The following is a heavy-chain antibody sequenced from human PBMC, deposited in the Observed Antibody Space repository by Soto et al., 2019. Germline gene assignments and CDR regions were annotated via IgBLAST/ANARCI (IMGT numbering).Heavy chain of an antibody. V-gene: IGHV4-31*03. D-gene: IGHD3-22*01. J-gene: IGHJ4*02. CDR3: ARDGRKLYYYDSSGYSH. Sequence: SETLSLTCTVSGGSISSGGYYWSWIRQHPGKGLEWMGYIYYSGSTYYNPSLKSRVTISVDTSKNQFSLKLSSVTAADTAVYYCARDGRKLYYYDSSGYSHWGQGTLVTVSS. CDR2: IYYSGST. CDR1: GGSISSGGYY.